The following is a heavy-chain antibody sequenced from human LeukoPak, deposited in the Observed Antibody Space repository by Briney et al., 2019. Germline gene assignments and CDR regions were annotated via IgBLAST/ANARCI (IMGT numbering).Heavy chain of an antibody. V-gene: IGHV3-21*01. Sequence: GGSLRLSCAASGFTFSTFTMNWVRQAPGKGPEWVSSITSNSDYIYYADSLKGRFTISRDNAKNSLYLQMNSLRAEDTAVYYCASGLGYGDYAFDFWGQGTQVTVSS. D-gene: IGHD4-17*01. J-gene: IGHJ4*02. CDR3: ASGLGYGDYAFDF. CDR2: ITSNSDYI. CDR1: GFTFSTFT.